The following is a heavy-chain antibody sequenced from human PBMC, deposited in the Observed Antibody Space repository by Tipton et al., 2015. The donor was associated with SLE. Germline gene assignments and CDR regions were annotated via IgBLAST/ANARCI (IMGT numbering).Heavy chain of an antibody. CDR3: ARSEYSSGLIDY. V-gene: IGHV4-61*02. CDR2: IYTSGST. Sequence: TLSLTCTVSGGSISSGSYYWSWIRQPAGKGLEWIGRIYTSGSTTHNPSLRSRVALSLDTSKNQFSLKLRSVTTADTAVYLCARSEYSSGLIDYWGQGALVTVSS. D-gene: IGHD6-19*01. CDR1: GGSISSGSYY. J-gene: IGHJ4*02.